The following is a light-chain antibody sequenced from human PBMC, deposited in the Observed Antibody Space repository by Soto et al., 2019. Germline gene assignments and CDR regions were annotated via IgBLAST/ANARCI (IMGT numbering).Light chain of an antibody. CDR1: NIGSKS. CDR3: QVWDSSSDWV. J-gene: IGLJ3*02. Sequence: SYELTQPPSVSVAPGKTARITCGGNNIGSKSVYWYQQKPGQAPVLVIYYDSDRPSGIPERFSGSNSGNTATLTISRVEAGDEADYYCQVWDSSSDWVFGGGTKVTVL. CDR2: YDS. V-gene: IGLV3-21*04.